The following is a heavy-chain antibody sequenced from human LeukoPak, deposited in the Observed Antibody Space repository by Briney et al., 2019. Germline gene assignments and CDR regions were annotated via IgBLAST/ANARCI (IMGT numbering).Heavy chain of an antibody. CDR2: ISSSSSYI. J-gene: IGHJ6*02. Sequence: GGSLRLSCAASGFTFSSYSMNWVRQAPGKGLEWVSSISSSSSYIYYADSVKGRFTISRDNAKNSLYLQMNSLRAEDTAVYYCARDMMSGWYLDYYYYGMDVWGQGTSVTVSS. CDR1: GFTFSSYS. V-gene: IGHV3-21*01. D-gene: IGHD6-19*01. CDR3: ARDMMSGWYLDYYYYGMDV.